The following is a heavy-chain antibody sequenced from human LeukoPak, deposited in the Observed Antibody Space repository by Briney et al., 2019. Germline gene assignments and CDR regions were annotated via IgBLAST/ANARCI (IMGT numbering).Heavy chain of an antibody. V-gene: IGHV1-69*04. Sequence: GSSVKVSCKASGGTFSSYAISWVRQAPGQGLEWMGRIIPILGIANYAQKFQGRVTITADKSASTAYMELSSLRSEDTAVYYCARGGPAAAGKEGLAFDYWGQGTLVTVSS. CDR3: ARGGPAAAGKEGLAFDY. J-gene: IGHJ4*02. CDR1: GGTFSSYA. D-gene: IGHD6-13*01. CDR2: IIPILGIA.